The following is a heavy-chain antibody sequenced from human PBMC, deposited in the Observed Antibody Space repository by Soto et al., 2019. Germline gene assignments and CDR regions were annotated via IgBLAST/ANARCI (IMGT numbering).Heavy chain of an antibody. J-gene: IGHJ6*03. CDR3: ARISVASRYMDV. D-gene: IGHD5-12*01. CDR1: GGSISSSSYY. V-gene: IGHV4-39*01. Sequence: SETLSLTCTVSGGSISSSSYYWGWIRQSPGKGLEWIGSFYYSGSTYYSPSLKSRVTISGYTSKKQISLRLSSVTAADTALYYCARISVASRYMDVWGKGTTVTVSS. CDR2: FYYSGST.